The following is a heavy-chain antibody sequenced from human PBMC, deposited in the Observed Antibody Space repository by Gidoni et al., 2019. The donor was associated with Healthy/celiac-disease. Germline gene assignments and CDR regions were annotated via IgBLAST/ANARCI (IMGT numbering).Heavy chain of an antibody. Sequence: WVAVIWYDGSNKYYADSVKGRFTISRDNSKNTLYLQMNSLRAEDTAVYYCARDLERPLNGIAARSPSHANYYYYYGMDVWGQGTTVTVSS. V-gene: IGHV3-33*01. CDR3: ARDLERPLNGIAARSPSHANYYYYYGMDV. J-gene: IGHJ6*02. D-gene: IGHD6-6*01. CDR2: IWYDGSNK.